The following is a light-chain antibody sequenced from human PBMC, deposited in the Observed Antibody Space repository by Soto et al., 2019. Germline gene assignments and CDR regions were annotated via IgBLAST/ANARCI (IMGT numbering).Light chain of an antibody. CDR3: QSSDSSLSGWV. Sequence: QSVLTQPPSVYGAPGQRVPISCTGSSSNIGAGYDVHWYQQLPGTAPKLLISGNSNRPSGVPDRFSGSKSGTSASLAITGLRAEDEADYYCQSSDSSLSGWVFGGGTKLTVL. J-gene: IGLJ3*02. CDR2: GNS. CDR1: SSNIGAGYD. V-gene: IGLV1-40*01.